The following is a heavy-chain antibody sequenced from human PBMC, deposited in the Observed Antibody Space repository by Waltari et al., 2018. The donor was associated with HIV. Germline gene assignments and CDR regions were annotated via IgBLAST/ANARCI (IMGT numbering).Heavy chain of an antibody. V-gene: IGHV4-61*02. CDR2: IYTSGST. Sequence: QVQLQESGPGLVKPSQTLSLTCTVSGGSISSGSYYWSWIRQPAGKGLEWIGRIYTSGSTNYNPSLKSRVTISVDTSKIQFSLKLSSVTAADTAVYYCARENEEDYYYYGMDVWGQGTTVTVSS. CDR3: ARENEEDYYYYGMDV. CDR1: GGSISSGSYY. J-gene: IGHJ6*02.